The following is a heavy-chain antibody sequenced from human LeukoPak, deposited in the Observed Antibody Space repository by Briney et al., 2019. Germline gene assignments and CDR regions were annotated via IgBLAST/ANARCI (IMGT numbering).Heavy chain of an antibody. J-gene: IGHJ4*02. CDR3: ARGRITMVRGVIIREFDY. CDR2: ISDYNGNT. Sequence: ASVKVSCKASGYTFTTYGISWVRQAPGQGLEWMGWISDYNGNTNYAQKLQGRVTMTTDTSTSTAYMELRSLRSDDTAVYYCARGRITMVRGVIIREFDYWGQGTLVTVSS. D-gene: IGHD3-10*01. CDR1: GYTFTTYG. V-gene: IGHV1-18*01.